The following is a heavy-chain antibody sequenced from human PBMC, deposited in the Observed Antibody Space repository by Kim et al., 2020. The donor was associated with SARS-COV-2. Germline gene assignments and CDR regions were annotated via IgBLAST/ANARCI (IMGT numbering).Heavy chain of an antibody. D-gene: IGHD2-2*01. CDR1: GFTFSSYS. Sequence: GGSLRLSCAASGFTFSSYSMNWVRQAPGKGLEWVSSISSSSSYIYYADSVKGRFTISRDNAKNSLYLQMNSLRAEDTAVYYCARDQLSAVPAAMTRFYYYYGMDVWGQGTTVTVSS. CDR2: ISSSSSYI. CDR3: ARDQLSAVPAAMTRFYYYYGMDV. V-gene: IGHV3-21*01. J-gene: IGHJ6*02.